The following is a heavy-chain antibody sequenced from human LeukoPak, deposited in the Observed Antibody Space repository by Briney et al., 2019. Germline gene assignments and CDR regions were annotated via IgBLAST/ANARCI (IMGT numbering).Heavy chain of an antibody. D-gene: IGHD3-3*01. CDR2: ISSSSSYI. V-gene: IGHV3-21*04. CDR3: AKERSGSGSIYYYYMDV. CDR1: GFTFSSYS. J-gene: IGHJ6*03. Sequence: GGSLRLSCAASGFTFSSYSMNWVRQAPGKGLEWVSSISSSSSYIYYADSVKGRFTISRDNSKNTLYLQMNSLRAEDTAVYYCAKERSGSGSIYYYYMDVWGKGTTVTISS.